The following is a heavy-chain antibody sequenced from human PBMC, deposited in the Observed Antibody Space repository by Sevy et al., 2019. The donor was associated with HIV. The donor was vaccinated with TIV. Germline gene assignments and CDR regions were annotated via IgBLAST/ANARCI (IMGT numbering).Heavy chain of an antibody. CDR1: GFSFRNYG. CDR3: AKRGGHDTSGYVSYYYYGMDV. D-gene: IGHD3-22*01. Sequence: EGSLRLSCAASGFSFRNYGMHWVRQAPGKGLEWLALISFDGDTKYYGDSVKGRFTISRDNSKNTLYLQMNSLRVEDTAVYYCAKRGGHDTSGYVSYYYYGMDVWRQGTTVTVSS. J-gene: IGHJ6*02. V-gene: IGHV3-30*18. CDR2: ISFDGDTK.